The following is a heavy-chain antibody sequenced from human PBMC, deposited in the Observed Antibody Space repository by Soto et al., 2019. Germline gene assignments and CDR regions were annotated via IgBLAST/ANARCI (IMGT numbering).Heavy chain of an antibody. V-gene: IGHV4-34*01. CDR1: GGSLSGYY. CDR3: ARTHSGSYYSVFNY. CDR2: INHSGST. D-gene: IGHD1-26*01. J-gene: IGHJ4*02. Sequence: WETMSLTGGVYGGSLSGYYWSWIRQPPGKGLEWIGEINHSGSTNYNPSLKSRVTISVDTSKNHCSLMVTAVTAADTAVYYCARTHSGSYYSVFNYWGRGSLVTVSS.